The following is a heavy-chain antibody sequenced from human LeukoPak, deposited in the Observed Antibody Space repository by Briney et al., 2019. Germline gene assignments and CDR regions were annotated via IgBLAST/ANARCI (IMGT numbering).Heavy chain of an antibody. CDR1: GFSFRSYA. J-gene: IGHJ4*02. V-gene: IGHV3-30*04. CDR2: TSYDGSNK. CDR3: ARGGGHSYGYFDD. D-gene: IGHD5-18*01. Sequence: GGSLRLSCAASGFSFRSYAMYWVRQAPGKGLEWVTVTSYDGSNKYYADFVKGRFTISRDNSKSTQYLQMNSLRAEDTAVYYCARGGGHSYGYFDDWGQGTLVTVSS.